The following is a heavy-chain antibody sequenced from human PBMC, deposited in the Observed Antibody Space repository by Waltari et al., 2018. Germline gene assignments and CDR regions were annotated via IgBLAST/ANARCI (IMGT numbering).Heavy chain of an antibody. J-gene: IGHJ4*02. CDR3: ARDLTAQGIGY. V-gene: IGHV4-59*11. Sequence: QVQLQESGPGLVKPSETLSLTCTVSGCSISSHYWSWIRPPPGKGLEWIGYIYYSGSTNDNPSLKSRVTISVDTSKNQFSLKLSSVTAADTAVYYCARDLTAQGIGYWGQGTLVTVSS. D-gene: IGHD5-18*01. CDR2: IYYSGST. CDR1: GCSISSHY.